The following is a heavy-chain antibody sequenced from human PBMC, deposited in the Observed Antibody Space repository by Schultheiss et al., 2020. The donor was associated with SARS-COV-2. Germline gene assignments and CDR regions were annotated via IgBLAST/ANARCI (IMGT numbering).Heavy chain of an antibody. CDR1: GGSISSGGYY. D-gene: IGHD5-18*01. J-gene: IGHJ5*02. Sequence: SETLSLTCTVSGGSISSGGYYWSWIRQHPGKGLEWIGYIYYSGSTYYNPSLKSLVTMSVDTSKNQFSLKLSSVTAADTAVYYCARAVGQLWLPANWFDPWGQGTLVTVSS. CDR2: IYYSGST. CDR3: ARAVGQLWLPANWFDP. V-gene: IGHV4-31*01.